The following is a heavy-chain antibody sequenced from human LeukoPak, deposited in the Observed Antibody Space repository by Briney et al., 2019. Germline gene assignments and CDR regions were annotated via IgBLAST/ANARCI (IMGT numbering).Heavy chain of an antibody. D-gene: IGHD6-6*01. Sequence: PGRSLRLSCAASGFTFDDYAMHWVRQAPGKGLEWVSGISWNSGSIGYADSVKGRFTISRDNAKNSLYLQMNSLRAEDTALYYCARYSSSSSSYWGQGTLVTVSS. CDR3: ARYSSSSSSY. J-gene: IGHJ4*02. V-gene: IGHV3-9*01. CDR1: GFTFDDYA. CDR2: ISWNSGSI.